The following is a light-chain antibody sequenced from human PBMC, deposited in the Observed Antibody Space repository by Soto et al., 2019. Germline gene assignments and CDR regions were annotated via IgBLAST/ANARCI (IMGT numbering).Light chain of an antibody. CDR2: DAS. J-gene: IGKJ5*01. CDR3: QQRSNWPT. CDR1: QSVNIY. V-gene: IGKV3-11*01. Sequence: EIVLSQSPATLSLSPGERATLSFRASQSVNIYLAWYQQKPGQAPRLLIYDASSRATGIPDRFSGSGSATDFTLTISSLEPEDFAVYYCQQRSNWPTFGQGTRLEIK.